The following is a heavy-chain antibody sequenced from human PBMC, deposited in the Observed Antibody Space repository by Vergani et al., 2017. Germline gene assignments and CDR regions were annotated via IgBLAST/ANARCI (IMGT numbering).Heavy chain of an antibody. D-gene: IGHD3-3*01. V-gene: IGHV3-53*02. Sequence: EVQLVETGGGLIQPGGSLRLSCAASGFTVSSNYMSWVRQAPGKGLEWVSVIYSGGSTYYADSVKGRFTISRDNAKNSLYLQMNSLRAEDTAVYYCARDWSDLGWFDPWGQGTLVTVSS. CDR2: IYSGGST. CDR1: GFTVSSNY. CDR3: ARDWSDLGWFDP. J-gene: IGHJ5*02.